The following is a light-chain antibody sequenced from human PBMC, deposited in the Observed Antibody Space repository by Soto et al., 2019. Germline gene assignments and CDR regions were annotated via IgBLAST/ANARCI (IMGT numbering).Light chain of an antibody. CDR1: QYISRW. CDR3: QQSGT. V-gene: IGKV1-5*03. J-gene: IGKJ1*01. Sequence: DIQMTQSPSTLSASIGDRVTITCRPSQYISRWLAWYQQKPGKAPRLLIYKASSLQSGVPSRFSGSTSGTEFTLTINSLQPDDSATYYCQQSGTFGQGTKVEIK. CDR2: KAS.